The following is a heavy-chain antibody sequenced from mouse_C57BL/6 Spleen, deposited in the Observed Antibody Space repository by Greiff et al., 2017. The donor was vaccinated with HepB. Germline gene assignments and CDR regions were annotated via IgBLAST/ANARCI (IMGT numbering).Heavy chain of an antibody. CDR1: GYSFTSYY. Sequence: QVQLQQSGPELVKPGASVKISCKASGYSFTSYYIHWVKQRPGQGLEWIGWIYPGSGNTKYNEKFKGKATLTADTSSSTAYMQLSSLTSEDSAVYYCARSYDGSSFDYWGQGTTLTVSS. CDR3: ARSYDGSSFDY. CDR2: IYPGSGNT. J-gene: IGHJ2*01. V-gene: IGHV1-66*01. D-gene: IGHD2-3*01.